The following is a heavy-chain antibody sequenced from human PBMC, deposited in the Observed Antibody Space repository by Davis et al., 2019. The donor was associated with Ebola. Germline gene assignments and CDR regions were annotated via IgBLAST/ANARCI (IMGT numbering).Heavy chain of an antibody. J-gene: IGHJ5*02. D-gene: IGHD3-9*01. Sequence: GSLRLSCTVSGGSISSSYWSWIRQPPGRGLEWIGYIYFSGNIDYNPSLKSRASISVDTSQNQLSLKLNSVTAADTAVYYCARWNYHVLWGGWFDPWGQGTLVTVSS. CDR2: IYFSGNI. V-gene: IGHV4-59*01. CDR3: ARWNYHVLWGGWFDP. CDR1: GGSISSSY.